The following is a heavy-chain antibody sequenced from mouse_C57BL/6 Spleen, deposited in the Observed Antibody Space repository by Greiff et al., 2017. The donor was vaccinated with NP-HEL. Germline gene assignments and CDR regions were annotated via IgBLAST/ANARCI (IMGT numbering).Heavy chain of an antibody. CDR2: IHPNSGST. D-gene: IGHD2-5*01. J-gene: IGHJ2*01. CDR1: GYTFTSYW. CDR3: ARTDYSNSFFWGY. V-gene: IGHV1-64*01. Sequence: QVQLQQPGAELVKPGASVKLSCKASGYTFTSYWMHWVKQRPGQGLEWIGMIHPNSGSTNYNEKFKSKATLTVDKSSSTAYMQLSSLTSEDSAVYYCARTDYSNSFFWGYWGQGTTLTVSS.